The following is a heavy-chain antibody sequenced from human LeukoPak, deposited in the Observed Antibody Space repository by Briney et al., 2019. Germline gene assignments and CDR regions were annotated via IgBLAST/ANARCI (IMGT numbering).Heavy chain of an antibody. CDR2: IGAGGTFT. CDR3: ARPTSGWYAGGFDY. J-gene: IGHJ4*02. D-gene: IGHD6-19*01. V-gene: IGHV3-23*01. CDR1: GFTFSSYA. Sequence: GGSLRLSCVASGFTFSSYAMNWVRQAPGKGLEWVSGIGAGGTFTYYADSVRGRFTISRDNSKSTLYLQMNSLRAEDTALYYCARPTSGWYAGGFDYWGQGILVTVSS.